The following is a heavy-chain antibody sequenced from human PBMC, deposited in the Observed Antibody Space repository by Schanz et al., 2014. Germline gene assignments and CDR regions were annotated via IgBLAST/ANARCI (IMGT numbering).Heavy chain of an antibody. V-gene: IGHV3-11*04. D-gene: IGHD3-16*01. CDR1: GFTVSDHY. CDR3: ARSYHDDDDYTRALDM. Sequence: VQLVESGGGLVQPGGSLRLSCAVSGFTVSDHYMDWVRQAPGKGLEWVACIGRRGQVIYYADSMEGRFTISRDNAQNSLFLQMNSLRVEDTAVYYCARSYHDDDDYTRALDMWGQGTMVTVSS. CDR2: IGRRGQVI. J-gene: IGHJ3*02.